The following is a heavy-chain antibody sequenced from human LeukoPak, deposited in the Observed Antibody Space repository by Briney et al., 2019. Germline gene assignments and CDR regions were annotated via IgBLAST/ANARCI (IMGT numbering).Heavy chain of an antibody. CDR2: VSSRGDAT. Sequence: GGSLTLSCTASGFTFSNCGMAWVRQAPGKGLEWLSVVSSRGDATYYADKAKGRFTISRDNSKNTVSLQMNNLRVDDTATYYCSKDRRLWFGQLLIDSWGQGALVAVSS. D-gene: IGHD3-10*01. CDR3: SKDRRLWFGQLLIDS. V-gene: IGHV3-23*01. J-gene: IGHJ4*02. CDR1: GFTFSNCG.